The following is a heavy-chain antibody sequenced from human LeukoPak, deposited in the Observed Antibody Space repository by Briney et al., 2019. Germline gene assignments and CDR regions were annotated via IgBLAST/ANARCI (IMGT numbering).Heavy chain of an antibody. V-gene: IGHV4-61*02. CDR2: IYTSGST. D-gene: IGHD3-10*01. CDR1: GGSISSGFYY. CDR3: ARFGGLEVDY. Sequence: SQTLSLTCTVSGGSISSGFYYWSWIRQPAGKGLEWIGRIYTSGSTNYNPSLKSRVTISVDTSKNQFSLKLSSVTAADTAVYYCARFGGLEVDYWGQGTLVTVSS. J-gene: IGHJ4*02.